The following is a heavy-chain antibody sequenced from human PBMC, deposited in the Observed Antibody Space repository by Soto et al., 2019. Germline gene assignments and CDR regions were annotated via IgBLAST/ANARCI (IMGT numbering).Heavy chain of an antibody. J-gene: IGHJ4*02. CDR2: IGSNGDST. V-gene: IGHV3-23*01. D-gene: IGHD2-15*01. CDR3: VKPGCGLGGCYPYYFDL. Sequence: GGSLRLSCAASGFTFSDYAMSWFRQAPGKGLEWVSAIGSNGDSTWYADSVKGRFAISRDNSKDTLFLQMNSLRAEDTAIYYCVKPGCGLGGCYPYYFDLWGQGTLVT. CDR1: GFTFSDYA.